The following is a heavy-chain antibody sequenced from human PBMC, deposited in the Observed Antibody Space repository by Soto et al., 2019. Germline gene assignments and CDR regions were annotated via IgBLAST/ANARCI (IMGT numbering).Heavy chain of an antibody. CDR1: GDSINTRSYY. J-gene: IGHJ4*02. V-gene: IGHV4-39*01. D-gene: IGHD5-18*01. CDR3: ARHSGYSYGFDY. Sequence: SETLSLTCTVSGDSINTRSYYWGWIRQPPGKGLEWIANIFSSGTTDYNSSLKSRVTISIDTSKNLFSLDVRSVAAADTAVYFCARHSGYSYGFDYWGQGVLVTVSS. CDR2: IFSSGTT.